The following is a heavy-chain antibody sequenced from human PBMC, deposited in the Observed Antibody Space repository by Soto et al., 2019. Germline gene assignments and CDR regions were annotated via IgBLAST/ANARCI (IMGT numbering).Heavy chain of an antibody. J-gene: IGHJ6*03. CDR2: VTGSGSNT. V-gene: IGHV3-23*01. D-gene: IGHD6-13*01. CDR3: AKVGYSNSYYYYFMAV. Sequence: GGSLRLSCAASGFTFSTYAMSWVRQGPGKGLEWVSAVTGSGSNTYYADSVKGRFAISRDNSKNTLYLQMNSLRAEETAVYYCAKVGYSNSYYYYFMAVWGKGTRVTVPS. CDR1: GFTFSTYA.